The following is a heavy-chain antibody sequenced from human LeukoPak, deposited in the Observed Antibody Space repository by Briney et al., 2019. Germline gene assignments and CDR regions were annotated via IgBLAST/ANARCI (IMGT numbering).Heavy chain of an antibody. CDR2: IIPIFGTA. J-gene: IGHJ4*02. CDR1: GGTLSSYA. V-gene: IGHV1-69*05. CDR3: ARDKGYCSGGSCYWFDY. Sequence: GASVKVSCKASGGTLSSYAISWVRQAPGQGLEWMGGIIPIFGTANYAQKFQGRVTITTDESTGTAYMELSSLRSEDTAVYYCARDKGYCSGGSCYWFDYWGQGTLVTVSS. D-gene: IGHD2-15*01.